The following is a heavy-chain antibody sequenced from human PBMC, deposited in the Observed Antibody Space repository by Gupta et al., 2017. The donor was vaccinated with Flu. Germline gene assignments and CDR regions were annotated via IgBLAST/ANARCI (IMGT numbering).Heavy chain of an antibody. Sequence: EVQLVEAGGGLVPPGGSLILSCAASGFTFSDYAMNWVRQAPGKGLGWVSNISSRGSTIYYADSVKGRFTISRDNAENLLYLQMNSLRAADTAVYYCVASSDHYYGMDVWGQGTTVTVSS. CDR2: ISSRGSTI. V-gene: IGHV3-48*03. J-gene: IGHJ6*02. CDR3: VASSDHYYGMDV. CDR1: GFTFSDYA.